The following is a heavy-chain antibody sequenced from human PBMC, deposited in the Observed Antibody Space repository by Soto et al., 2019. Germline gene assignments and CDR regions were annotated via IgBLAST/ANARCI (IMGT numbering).Heavy chain of an antibody. V-gene: IGHV3-48*02. J-gene: IGHJ4*02. D-gene: IGHD2-8*01. CDR1: GFTFSSYS. CDR3: AREYGIYFDC. Sequence: GGSLRLSCAASGFTFSSYSMDWVRQAPGRGLEWVSYIKSSSSTIYYADSVEGRFTISRDNARNILYLQMNSLRDEDTAVYYCAREYGIYFDCWGPGTLVTVSS. CDR2: IKSSSSTI.